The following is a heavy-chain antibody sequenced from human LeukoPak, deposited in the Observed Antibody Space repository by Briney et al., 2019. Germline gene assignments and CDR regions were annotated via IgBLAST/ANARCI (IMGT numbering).Heavy chain of an antibody. CDR2: IYYSGST. V-gene: IGHV4-39*07. D-gene: IGHD6-19*01. CDR3: ARDRRSKDPIAVRFLNWFDP. J-gene: IGHJ5*02. Sequence: SETLSLTCTVSGGSFSSSSYYWGWIRQPPGKGLEWIVSIYYSGSTYYNPSLKRRVIISVDTSKNQFSLMLSSVTAADTAVYYCARDRRSKDPIAVRFLNWFDPWGQGTLVTVSS. CDR1: GGSFSSSSYY.